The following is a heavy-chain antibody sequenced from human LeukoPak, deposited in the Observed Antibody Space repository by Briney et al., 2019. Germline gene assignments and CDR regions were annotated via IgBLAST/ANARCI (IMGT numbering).Heavy chain of an antibody. J-gene: IGHJ5*02. V-gene: IGHV1-46*01. Sequence: GASVKVSCKASGYTFTSYYIHWVRQAPGQGLEWMGIINPSGGSTTYAQKPQGRVTMTRDMSTRTLYMELSSLRSEDTAFYYCARVGDYSPRGWFDPWGQGTLVTVSS. D-gene: IGHD4-11*01. CDR3: ARVGDYSPRGWFDP. CDR1: GYTFTSYY. CDR2: INPSGGST.